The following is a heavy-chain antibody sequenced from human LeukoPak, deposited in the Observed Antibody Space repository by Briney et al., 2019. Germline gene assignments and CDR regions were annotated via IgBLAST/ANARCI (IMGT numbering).Heavy chain of an antibody. Sequence: SETLSLTCTVSGASINSNYYWSWIRQPPGKGLEWIGYIYYSGTTNYNPSLKSRVTISVDTSKNQFSLKLSSVTAADTAVYYCARHGSGSYYAYWGQGTLVTVSS. CDR2: IYYSGTT. J-gene: IGHJ4*02. CDR1: GASINSNYY. CDR3: ARHGSGSYYAY. D-gene: IGHD1-26*01. V-gene: IGHV4-59*08.